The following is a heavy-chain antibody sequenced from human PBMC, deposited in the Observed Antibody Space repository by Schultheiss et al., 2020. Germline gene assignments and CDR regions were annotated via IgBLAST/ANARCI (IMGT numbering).Heavy chain of an antibody. V-gene: IGHV1-2*02. CDR2: INPNNGGT. CDR1: GGTFSSYA. CDR3: ARDLTGGYSYGFPTWGMDV. D-gene: IGHD5-18*01. J-gene: IGHJ6*02. Sequence: ASVKVSCKASGGTFSSYAISWVRQAPGQGLEWMGWINPNNGGTNYAQKFQGSVTMTRDTSISTAYMELSRVRFDDTVVYYCARDLTGGYSYGFPTWGMDVWGQGTTVTVSS.